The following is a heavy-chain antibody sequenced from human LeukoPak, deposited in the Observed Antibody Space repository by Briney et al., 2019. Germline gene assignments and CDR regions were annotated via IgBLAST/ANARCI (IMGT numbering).Heavy chain of an antibody. CDR2: ISAYNGNT. V-gene: IGHV1-18*01. D-gene: IGHD3-22*01. CDR1: GYTFTSYG. J-gene: IGHJ6*02. CDR3: ARVSDSSGYLPSYYYYGMDV. Sequence: ASVKVSCKASGYTFTSYGISWVRQAPGQGLEWMGWISAYNGNTNYAQKLQGRVTMTTDTSTSTAYMELRSLRSDDTAVYYCARVSDSSGYLPSYYYYGMDVWGQGTTVTVSS.